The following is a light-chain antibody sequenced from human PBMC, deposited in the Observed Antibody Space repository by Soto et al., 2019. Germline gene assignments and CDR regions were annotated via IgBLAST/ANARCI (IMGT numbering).Light chain of an antibody. CDR3: QQRYSTPYT. V-gene: IGKV1-39*01. J-gene: IGKJ2*01. CDR1: QIISSF. CDR2: GAS. Sequence: DIQMTQSPSSLSASVGDIVTITCRASQIISSFLNWYQQEPGKAPKVLNYGASSLQRGVPSRFSGGGSGADFTLTICSLQPEAFSTYYCQQRYSTPYTFGQGTDLEIK.